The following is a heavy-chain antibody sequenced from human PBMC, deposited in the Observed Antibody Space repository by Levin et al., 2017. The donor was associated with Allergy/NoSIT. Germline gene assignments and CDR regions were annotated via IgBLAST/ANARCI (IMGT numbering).Heavy chain of an antibody. CDR2: IDSSSATI. V-gene: IGHV3-48*02. Sequence: GESLKISCAASGFTFGAYYMNWVRQAPGKGLEWVSYIDSSSATIYYADSVRGRFTISRDNAKNSLFLQMDTLRDDDTAVYYCAREDCTTGSCYGFDMWGQGTLVTVSS. D-gene: IGHD2-8*01. CDR3: AREDCTTGSCYGFDM. CDR1: GFTFGAYY. J-gene: IGHJ4*02.